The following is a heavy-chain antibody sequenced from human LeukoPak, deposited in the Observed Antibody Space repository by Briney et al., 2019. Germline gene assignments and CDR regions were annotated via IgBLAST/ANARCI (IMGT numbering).Heavy chain of an antibody. D-gene: IGHD3-22*01. J-gene: IGHJ4*02. CDR2: IYHSGST. Sequence: ASETLSLTCAVSGGSISSGGYSWSWIRQPSGKGLEWIGYIYHSGSTYYNPSLKSRVTISVDRSKNQFSLKLSSVTAADTAVYYCARVYYDSSGYYYFDYWGQGTLVTVS. CDR1: GGSISSGGYS. V-gene: IGHV4-30-2*01. CDR3: ARVYYDSSGYYYFDY.